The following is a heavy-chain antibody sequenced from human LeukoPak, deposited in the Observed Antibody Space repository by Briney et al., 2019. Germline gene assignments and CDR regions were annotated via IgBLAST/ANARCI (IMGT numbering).Heavy chain of an antibody. J-gene: IGHJ4*02. CDR2: IRSKAYGWTT. Sequence: GGSLRLSCTTSGFTFGDYTLSWFRQAPGKGLEWVGFIRSKAYGWTTGYAASVKGRFIISRDDSKSIAYLEMNSLKTEDTAVYYCAKALRGELNFDYWGQGTLVTVSS. CDR1: GFTFGDYT. V-gene: IGHV3-49*03. CDR3: AKALRGELNFDY. D-gene: IGHD1-26*01.